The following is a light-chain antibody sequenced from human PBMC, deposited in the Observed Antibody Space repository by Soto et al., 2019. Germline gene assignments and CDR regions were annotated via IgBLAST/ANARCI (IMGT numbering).Light chain of an antibody. V-gene: IGKV3-20*01. CDR2: GVS. CDR3: QQYTRSPFT. CDR1: QTVRSNY. J-gene: IGKJ2*01. Sequence: DIVLTQSPGTLSLSPGERAILSCRATQTVRSNYLAWYQQKSGQAPRLLIYGVSSRATGIPERFSVSGSGTDFTLTISRLEPEDFAVYYCQQYTRSPFTFGQGTKLEI.